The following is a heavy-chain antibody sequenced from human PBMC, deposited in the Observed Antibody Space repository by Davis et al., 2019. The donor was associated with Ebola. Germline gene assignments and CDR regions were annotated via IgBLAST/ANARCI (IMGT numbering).Heavy chain of an antibody. J-gene: IGHJ4*02. D-gene: IGHD2-15*01. CDR3: ARDGYCSGGSCYAFDY. CDR2: MNPNRGNT. Sequence: ASVKVSCKASGYTFTSYDINWVRQATGQGLEWMGWMNPNRGNTGYAQKFQGRVTMTRNTSISTAYMELSSLRSEDTAVYYCARDGYCSGGSCYAFDYWGQGTLVTVSS. V-gene: IGHV1-8*01. CDR1: GYTFTSYD.